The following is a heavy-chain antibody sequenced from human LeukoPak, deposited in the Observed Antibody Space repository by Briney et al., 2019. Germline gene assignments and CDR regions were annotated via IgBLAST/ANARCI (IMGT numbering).Heavy chain of an antibody. V-gene: IGHV3-23*01. J-gene: IGHJ4*02. D-gene: IGHD2-2*01. CDR1: GFTFSSYA. CDR3: ANPFCSSTSCYSRPFDY. CDR2: ISGSGGST. Sequence: GGSLRLSCAASGFTFSSYAMSWVRQAPGKGLEWVSAISGSGGSTYYADSVKGRFTISRDSSKNTLYLQMNSLRAEDTAVYYCANPFCSSTSCYSRPFDYWGQGTLVTVSS.